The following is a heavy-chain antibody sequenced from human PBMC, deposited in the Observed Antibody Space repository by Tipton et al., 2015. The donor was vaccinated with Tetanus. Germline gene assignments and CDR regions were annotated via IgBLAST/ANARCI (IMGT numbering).Heavy chain of an antibody. Sequence: QLVQSGAEVKKPGASVKVSCKASGFTFTAHSMHWVCQAPGQRLEWMGCINADNGNTEYSQKFQGRVTITRDTSATTAYMELSSLRSEDAAVYYCARDRYYGSGRYNYFDYWGQGTLVTVSS. J-gene: IGHJ4*02. CDR2: INADNGNT. V-gene: IGHV1-3*01. CDR1: GFTFTAHS. D-gene: IGHD3-10*01. CDR3: ARDRYYGSGRYNYFDY.